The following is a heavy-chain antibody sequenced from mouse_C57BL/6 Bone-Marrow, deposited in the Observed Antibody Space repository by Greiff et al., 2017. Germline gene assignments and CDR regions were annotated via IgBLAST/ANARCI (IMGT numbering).Heavy chain of an antibody. J-gene: IGHJ3*01. D-gene: IGHD2-5*01. CDR1: GFSLTSYG. CDR2: IWGVGST. CDR3: ASHYSSYRFAY. V-gene: IGHV2-6*01. Sequence: QVQLKESGPGLVAPSQSLSITCTVSGFSLTSYGVDWVRQSPGKGLEWLGVIWGVGSTNYNSALKSRLSISKDNSKSPVFLQMNSLQTDDTAMYYCASHYSSYRFAYWGQGTLVTVSA.